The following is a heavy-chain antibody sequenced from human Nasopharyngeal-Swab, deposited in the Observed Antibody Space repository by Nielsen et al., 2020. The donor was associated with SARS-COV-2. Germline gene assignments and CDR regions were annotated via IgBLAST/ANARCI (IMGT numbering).Heavy chain of an antibody. V-gene: IGHV4-39*07. Sequence: SETLSLTCTISGGSISSSSYYWGWIRQTPGKGLEWIGNIYYSGTTYYNPSLKSRVTISVDTSKNQFSLKLSSVTAADTAVYYCARGFDYWGQGTLVTVSS. CDR3: ARGFDY. CDR2: IYYSGTT. J-gene: IGHJ4*02. CDR1: GGSISSSSYY.